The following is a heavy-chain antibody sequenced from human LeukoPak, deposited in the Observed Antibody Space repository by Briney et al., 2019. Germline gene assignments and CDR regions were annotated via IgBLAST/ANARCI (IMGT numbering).Heavy chain of an antibody. CDR2: ISARDDRT. V-gene: IGHV3-23*01. CDR1: GFAFTASS. J-gene: IGHJ4*02. Sequence: GGSLRLSCAPSGFAFTASSMVWVRQTPGKGLEWVSEISARDDRTYYPDSVKGRFTTSRDNSKNTLFLQMTSLRAEDTAQYYCARGVDGALDYWGQGTQVTVSS. CDR3: ARGVDGALDY. D-gene: IGHD3-10*01.